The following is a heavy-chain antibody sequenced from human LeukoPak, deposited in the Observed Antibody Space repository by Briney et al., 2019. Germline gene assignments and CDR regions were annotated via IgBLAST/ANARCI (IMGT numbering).Heavy chain of an antibody. J-gene: IGHJ6*03. CDR1: GYTFTSYD. CDR2: MNPNSGNT. V-gene: IGHV1-8*02. CDR3: AREGLEGSSWVYYMDV. D-gene: IGHD6-13*01. Sequence: ASVKVSCKASGYTFTSYDINWVRQATGQGLEWMGWMNPNSGNTGYAQKFQGRVTMTEDTSTDTAYMELSRLRSDDTAVYYCAREGLEGSSWVYYMDVWGKGTTVTISS.